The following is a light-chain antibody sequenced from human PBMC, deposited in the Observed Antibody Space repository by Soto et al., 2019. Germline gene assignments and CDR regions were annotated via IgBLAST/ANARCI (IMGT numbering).Light chain of an antibody. CDR3: ASWDDSLNGWV. J-gene: IGLJ3*02. CDR2: GNT. Sequence: QSVLTQPPSVSGAPRQRVTISCTGNGSNIGAGYEVHWYQQLLGAAPKLLIYGNTNRPSGVPDRFSGSKSGTSASLAISGLQSEDEAAFFCASWDDSLNGWVFGGGTKLTVL. CDR1: GSNIGAGYE. V-gene: IGLV1-40*01.